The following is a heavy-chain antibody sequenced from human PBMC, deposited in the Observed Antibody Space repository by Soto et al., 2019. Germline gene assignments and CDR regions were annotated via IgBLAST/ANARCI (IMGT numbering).Heavy chain of an antibody. Sequence: QVQLVESGGGVVQPGRSLRLSCAASGFTFSSYGMHWVRQAPGKGLEWVAVIWSDGGNKYYADSVKGRFTISRDNSKNTLCLQMNSLRAEDTAVYYCARWGIAAGDYWGQGTLVTVSS. V-gene: IGHV3-33*01. CDR3: ARWGIAAGDY. CDR2: IWSDGGNK. CDR1: GFTFSSYG. D-gene: IGHD6-13*01. J-gene: IGHJ4*02.